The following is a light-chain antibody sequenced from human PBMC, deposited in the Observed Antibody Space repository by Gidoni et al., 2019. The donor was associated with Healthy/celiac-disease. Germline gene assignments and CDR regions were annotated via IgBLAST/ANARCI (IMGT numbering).Light chain of an antibody. J-gene: IGLJ2*01. CDR1: SSDVGSYNL. V-gene: IGLV2-23*02. Sequence: QSALTQPASVSGSPGQSITISCTGTSSDVGSYNLVSGYQKHPGKAPKLMIYEVSKRPSGVSNRFSGSKSGNTASLTISGLQAEDEADYYCCSYAGSSTWVFGGGTKLTVL. CDR3: CSYAGSSTWV. CDR2: EVS.